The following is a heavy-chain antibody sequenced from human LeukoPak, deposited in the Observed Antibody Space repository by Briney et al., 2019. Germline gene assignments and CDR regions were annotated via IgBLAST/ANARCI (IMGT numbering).Heavy chain of an antibody. Sequence: ASVKVSCKASGGTFSSYAISWVRQAPGQGLEWMGGIIPICGTANYAQKFQGRVTITTDESTSTAYMELSSLRSEDTAVYYCARGPIAAAGWYYYYMDVWGKGTTVTVSS. D-gene: IGHD6-13*01. CDR3: ARGPIAAAGWYYYYMDV. J-gene: IGHJ6*03. CDR1: GGTFSSYA. CDR2: IIPICGTA. V-gene: IGHV1-69*05.